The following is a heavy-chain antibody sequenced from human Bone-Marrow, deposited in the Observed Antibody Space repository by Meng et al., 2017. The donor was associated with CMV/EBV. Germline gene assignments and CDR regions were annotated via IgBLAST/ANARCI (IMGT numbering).Heavy chain of an antibody. CDR1: GGSISSSTYY. Sequence: SETLSLTCTVSGGSISSSTYYWGWVRQPPGKGLEWIGSVYYSGSTYYNPSLKSRVTISVDTSRNQLSLKVSSVTAADTAVYYCARAGGTGTGFHWGQGTLVTVSS. CDR3: ARAGGTGTGFH. D-gene: IGHD1/OR15-1a*01. V-gene: IGHV4-39*07. CDR2: VYYSGST. J-gene: IGHJ4*02.